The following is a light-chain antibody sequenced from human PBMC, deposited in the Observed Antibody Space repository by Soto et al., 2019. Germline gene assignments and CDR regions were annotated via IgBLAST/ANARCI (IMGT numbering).Light chain of an antibody. CDR3: CSYAGSYTLGV. V-gene: IGLV2-11*01. CDR1: SSDVGGYNY. Sequence: QSVLTQPRSVSGSPGQSVTISCTGTSSDVGGYNYVSWYQQHPGKAPKLMIYDVVKRPSGVPDRFSGSKSGNTASLTISGLQAEDEADYYCCSYAGSYTLGVFGGGTKLTVL. CDR2: DVV. J-gene: IGLJ3*02.